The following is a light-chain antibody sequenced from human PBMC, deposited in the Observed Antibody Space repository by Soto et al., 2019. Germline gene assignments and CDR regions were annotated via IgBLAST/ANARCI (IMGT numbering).Light chain of an antibody. CDR1: QSVSSN. J-gene: IGKJ2*01. Sequence: EIVMTQSPATLSVSPGERATLSCRASQSVSSNLAWYQQKPGQAPRLLIYGASTRATGIPARFSGSGSGTEFPLTISSLQSEDFAVYCCQQYNNWPMYTFGQGTKLEIK. CDR3: QQYNNWPMYT. V-gene: IGKV3-15*01. CDR2: GAS.